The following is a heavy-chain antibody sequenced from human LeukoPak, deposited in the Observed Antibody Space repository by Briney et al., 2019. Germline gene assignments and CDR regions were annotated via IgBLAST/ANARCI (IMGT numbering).Heavy chain of an antibody. CDR3: ARGRGGVYYGSGSYYKPRELDY. D-gene: IGHD3-10*01. V-gene: IGHV1-2*02. Sequence: ASVTVSCKASGYTFTGYYMHWVRQAPGQGLEWMGWINPNSGGTNYAQKFQGRVTMTRDTSISTAYMELSRLRSDDTAVYYCARGRGGVYYGSGSYYKPRELDYWGQGTLVTVSS. CDR1: GYTFTGYY. J-gene: IGHJ4*02. CDR2: INPNSGGT.